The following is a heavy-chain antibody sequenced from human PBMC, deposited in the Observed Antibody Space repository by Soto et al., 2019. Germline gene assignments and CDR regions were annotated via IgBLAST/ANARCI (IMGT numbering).Heavy chain of an antibody. J-gene: IGHJ4*02. CDR3: ERGCSCYVDH. CDR1: GFTFSRYW. CDR2: IKEDGSEE. Sequence: EVQLVESGGGLVQPGGSLRLSCVASGFTFSRYWMRWVRQGPGKGLEWVANIKEDGSEENYGDSVKGRFTISRDNAKNALFLQKDSPRVEYVSLYYCERGCSCYVDHWGQGTPVTVTS. D-gene: IGHD6-13*01. V-gene: IGHV3-7*04.